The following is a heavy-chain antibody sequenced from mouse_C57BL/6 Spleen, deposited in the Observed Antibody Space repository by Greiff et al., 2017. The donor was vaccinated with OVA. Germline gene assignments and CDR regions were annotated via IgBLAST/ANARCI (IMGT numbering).Heavy chain of an antibody. CDR2: INYDGSST. CDR3: ARSAYYSNYFDY. D-gene: IGHD2-5*01. V-gene: IGHV5-16*01. J-gene: IGHJ2*01. Sequence: EVQLVESEGGLVQPGSSMKLSCTASGFTFSDYYMAWVRQVPEKGLEWVANINYDGSSTYYLDSLKSRFIISRDNAKNILYLQMSSLKSEDTATYYCARSAYYSNYFDYWGQGTTLTVSS. CDR1: GFTFSDYY.